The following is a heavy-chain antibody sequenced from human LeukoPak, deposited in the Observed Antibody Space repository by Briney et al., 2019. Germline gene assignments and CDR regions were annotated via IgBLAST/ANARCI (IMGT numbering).Heavy chain of an antibody. CDR3: ARASLGYCSGGSCYYYGMDV. CDR1: GFTFSSYE. D-gene: IGHD2-15*01. Sequence: PGGSLRLSCAAFGFTFSSYEMNWVRQAPGKGLEWVSYISSSGSTIYYADSVKGRFTISRDNAKNSLYLQMNSLRAEDTAVYYCARASLGYCSGGSCYYYGMDVWGQGTTVTVSS. CDR2: ISSSGSTI. V-gene: IGHV3-48*03. J-gene: IGHJ6*02.